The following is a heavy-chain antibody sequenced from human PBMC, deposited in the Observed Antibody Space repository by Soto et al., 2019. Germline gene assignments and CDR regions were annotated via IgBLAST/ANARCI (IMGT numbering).Heavy chain of an antibody. D-gene: IGHD5-12*01. CDR1: GFTFSSYA. V-gene: IGHV3-30-3*01. J-gene: IGHJ4*02. CDR2: ISYDGSNK. Sequence: QVQLVESGGGVVQPGRSLRLSCAASGFTFSSYAMHWVRQAPGKGLEWVAVISYDGSNKYYADSVKGRFTISRDNSKNTLYLQMNSLRAEDTAVYYCARGVEMATPGNYWGQGTLVTVSS. CDR3: ARGVEMATPGNY.